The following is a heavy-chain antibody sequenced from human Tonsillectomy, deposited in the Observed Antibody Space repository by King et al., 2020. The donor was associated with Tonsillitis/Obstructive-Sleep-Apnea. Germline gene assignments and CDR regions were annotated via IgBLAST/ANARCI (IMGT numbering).Heavy chain of an antibody. CDR1: GFIFSTYT. J-gene: IGHJ5*02. V-gene: IGHV3-30*04. D-gene: IGHD3-16*02. CDR3: ARVYRPMFTFGGVISP. CDR2: ISFDGSDK. Sequence: VQLVESGGGVVQPGRSLRLSCAASGFIFSTYTMHWVRQAAGKGLEWVAVISFDGSDKFYADSVKGRFTISRDNSKNTLYLQMNSLRAEDTAVYYCARVYRPMFTFGGVISPWGQGTLVTVSS.